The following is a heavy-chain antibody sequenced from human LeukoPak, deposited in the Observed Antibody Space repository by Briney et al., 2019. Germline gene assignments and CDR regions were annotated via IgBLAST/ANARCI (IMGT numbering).Heavy chain of an antibody. CDR2: IIPILGIA. D-gene: IGHD2-15*01. V-gene: IGHV1-69*04. CDR1: GGTFSSYA. Sequence: GASVKVSCKASGGTFSSYAISWVRQAPGQGLEWMGRIIPILGIANYAQKFQGRVTITADKSTSTAYMELSSLRSEDTAVYYCARDCSGGSCYRYWGQGTLVTVSS. J-gene: IGHJ4*02. CDR3: ARDCSGGSCYRY.